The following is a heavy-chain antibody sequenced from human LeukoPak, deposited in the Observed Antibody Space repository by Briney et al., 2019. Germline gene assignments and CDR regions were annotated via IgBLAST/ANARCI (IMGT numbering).Heavy chain of an antibody. CDR3: ARVDTAMNWFDP. Sequence: SETLALACTVSGGSISKSDYYWGWIRQPPGKGLEWIGSIYNSGSTYYNPSLKSRITISVDTSKNQFSLKLSSVTAADTAVYYCARVDTAMNWFDPWGQGTLVTVSS. J-gene: IGHJ5*02. CDR2: IYNSGST. D-gene: IGHD5-18*01. V-gene: IGHV4-39*07. CDR1: GGSISKSDYY.